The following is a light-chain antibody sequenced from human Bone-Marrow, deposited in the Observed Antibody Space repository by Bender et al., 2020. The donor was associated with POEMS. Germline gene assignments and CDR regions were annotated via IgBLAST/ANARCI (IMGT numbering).Light chain of an antibody. V-gene: IGLV1-44*01. CDR2: DND. CDR1: SSNIGTNP. Sequence: QSVLTQPPSASGTPGQRVTISCSGSSSNIGTNPVNWYQQLPGTAPKLLIYDNDERPSGIPDRFSASKSGTSATLGISGLRSEDEADYYCVVWDDSLDGYVFGTGTKVTVL. J-gene: IGLJ1*01. CDR3: VVWDDSLDGYV.